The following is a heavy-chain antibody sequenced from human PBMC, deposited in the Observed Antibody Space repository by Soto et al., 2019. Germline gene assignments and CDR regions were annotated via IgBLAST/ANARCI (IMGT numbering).Heavy chain of an antibody. D-gene: IGHD6-6*01. CDR1: GFTFRNYC. CDR2: IKQDGSEK. CDR3: AITYSSSSVAFDY. V-gene: IGHV3-7*01. Sequence: GGSLRLSCAASGFTFRNYCMSWVRQAPGMGLEWVAIIKQDGSEKYYVDSVKGRFTISRDNAKNTLYLQMNSLRVEDTAVYYCAITYSSSSVAFDYWGQGILVTVSS. J-gene: IGHJ4*02.